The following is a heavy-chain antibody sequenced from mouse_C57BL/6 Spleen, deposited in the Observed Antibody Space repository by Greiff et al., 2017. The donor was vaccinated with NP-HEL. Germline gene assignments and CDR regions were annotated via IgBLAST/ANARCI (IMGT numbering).Heavy chain of an antibody. D-gene: IGHD1-1*01. CDR3: ATHYYGSSYVDY. CDR1: GYTFTSYW. CDR2: IDPSDSYT. V-gene: IGHV1-69*01. Sequence: QVQLQQPGAELVMPGASVKLSCKASGYTFTSYWMHWVKQRPGQGLEWIGEIDPSDSYTNYNQKFNGKSTLTVDKSSSTAYMQLSSLTSEDSAVYYCATHYYGSSYVDYWGQGTTLTVSS. J-gene: IGHJ2*01.